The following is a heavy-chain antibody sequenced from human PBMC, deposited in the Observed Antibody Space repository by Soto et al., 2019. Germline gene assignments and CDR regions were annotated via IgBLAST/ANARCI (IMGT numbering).Heavy chain of an antibody. Sequence: QITLKESGPTLVKPTQTLTLTFTFSGFSLSTSGVAVGWIRQPPGKALEWLTFIYWDDDKRYSPSLKSSLTITKVTAKNQVVLTMTNMDPVDTAKYYCAHLTRTWLHSDYWGQGTLVTVSS. J-gene: IGHJ4*02. CDR2: IYWDDDK. V-gene: IGHV2-5*02. CDR3: AHLTRTWLHSDY. D-gene: IGHD5-12*01. CDR1: GFSLSTSGVA.